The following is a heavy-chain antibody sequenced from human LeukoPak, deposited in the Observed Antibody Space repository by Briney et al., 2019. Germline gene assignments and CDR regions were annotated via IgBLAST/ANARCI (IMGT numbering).Heavy chain of an antibody. V-gene: IGHV3-30-3*01. CDR1: GFTFSSYA. CDR3: ARDGDCSGGSCGPWFDP. D-gene: IGHD2-15*01. J-gene: IGHJ5*02. CDR2: ISYDGSSK. Sequence: GSLRLSCAASGFTFSSYAMHWVRQAPGKGLEWVAVISYDGSSKYYADSVKGRFTISRDNSKNTLYLQMNGLRAEDTAVYYCARDGDCSGGSCGPWFDPWGQGTLVTVSS.